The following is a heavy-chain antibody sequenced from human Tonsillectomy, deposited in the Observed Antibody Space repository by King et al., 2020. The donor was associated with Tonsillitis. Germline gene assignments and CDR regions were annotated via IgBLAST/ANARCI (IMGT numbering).Heavy chain of an antibody. D-gene: IGHD5-18*01. V-gene: IGHV3-48*01. CDR2: ITSSSSTI. CDR1: GFTFSSYS. CDR3: AGVRYSSGYSEPDY. J-gene: IGHJ4*02. Sequence: VQLVESGGGLVQPGGSLRLSCAASGFTFSSYSMNWIRQAPGKGLEWVSYITSSSSTIYYADSVKGRFTISRDNAKNSLYLQMNSLRAEDTAVYYCAGVRYSSGYSEPDYWGQGTLVTVSS.